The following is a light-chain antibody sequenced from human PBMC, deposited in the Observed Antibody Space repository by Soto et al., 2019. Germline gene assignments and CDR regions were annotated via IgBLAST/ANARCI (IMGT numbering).Light chain of an antibody. CDR3: QQYKTFALT. CDR1: QSISHW. J-gene: IGKJ4*01. CDR2: KTS. V-gene: IGKV1-5*03. Sequence: DIQMTQSPSTLSASVGDRVTITCRASQSISHWLAWYQQKPGKAPKLLIYKTSNLDSGVPSRFSGSGSGTEFSLTISSQQPDDFATYHSQQYKTFALTVEGGTRVEVK.